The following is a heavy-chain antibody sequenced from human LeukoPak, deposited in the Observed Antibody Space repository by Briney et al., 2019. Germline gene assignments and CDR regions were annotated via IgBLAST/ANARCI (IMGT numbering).Heavy chain of an antibody. Sequence: QTXSLTCTVSGGSISSGDYYWSWIRQPPGKGLEWIGYIYYSGSTYYNPSLKSRVTISVDTSKNQFSLKLSSVTAADTAVYYCARVYSSGWYPYYFDYWGQGTLVTVSS. CDR3: ARVYSSGWYPYYFDY. V-gene: IGHV4-30-4*01. D-gene: IGHD6-19*01. CDR1: GGSISSGDYY. CDR2: IYYSGST. J-gene: IGHJ4*02.